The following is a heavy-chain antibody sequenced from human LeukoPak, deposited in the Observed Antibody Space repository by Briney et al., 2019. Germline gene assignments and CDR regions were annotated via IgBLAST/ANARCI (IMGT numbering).Heavy chain of an antibody. D-gene: IGHD3-22*01. CDR3: ARERGRRGYYDSSGYYMESSY. V-gene: IGHV3-11*01. J-gene: IGHJ4*02. Sequence: PGGSLRLSCAASGFTFSDYYVSWIRQAPGKGLEWVSYISSSGSTIYYADSVKGRFTISRDNAKNSLYLQMNSLRAEDTAVYYCARERGRRGYYDSSGYYMESSYWGQGTLVTVSS. CDR2: ISSSGSTI. CDR1: GFTFSDYY.